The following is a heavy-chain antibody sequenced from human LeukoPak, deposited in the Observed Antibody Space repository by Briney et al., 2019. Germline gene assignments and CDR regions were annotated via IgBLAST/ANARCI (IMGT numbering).Heavy chain of an antibody. CDR1: GGSFSGYY. V-gene: IGHV4-34*01. D-gene: IGHD6-19*01. Sequence: SETLSLTCAVYGGSFSGYYWSWIRQPPGKGLEWIGEINHSGSTNYNPSLKSRVTISVDTSKNQFSLKLSSVTAADTAVYYCVSVPEQWLVPGGIDYWGQGTLVTVSS. CDR2: INHSGST. J-gene: IGHJ4*02. CDR3: VSVPEQWLVPGGIDY.